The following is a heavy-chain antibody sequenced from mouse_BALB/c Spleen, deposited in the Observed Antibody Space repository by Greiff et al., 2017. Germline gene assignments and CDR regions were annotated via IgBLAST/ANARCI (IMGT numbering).Heavy chain of an antibody. CDR3: ARAYYRYDEFAY. CDR1: GFTFSDYY. J-gene: IGHJ3*01. D-gene: IGHD2-14*01. Sequence: EVKLMESGGGLVKPGGSLKLSCAASGFTFSDYYMYWVRQTPEKRLEWVATISDGGSYTYYPDSVKGRFTISRDNAKNNLYLQMSSLKSEDTAMYYCARAYYRYDEFAYWGQGTLVTVSA. CDR2: ISDGGSYT. V-gene: IGHV5-4*02.